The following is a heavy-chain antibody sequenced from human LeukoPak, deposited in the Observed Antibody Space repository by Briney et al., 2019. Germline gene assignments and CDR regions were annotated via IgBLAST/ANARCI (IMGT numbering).Heavy chain of an antibody. D-gene: IGHD3-10*01. Sequence: PSETLSLTCTVSGGSISSSSYYWGWIRQPPGKGLEWIGSIYCSGSTYYNPSLKSRVTISVDTSKNQFSLKLSSVTAADTAVYYCAALRGDGSGTIDYWGQGTLVTVSS. V-gene: IGHV4-39*01. CDR3: AALRGDGSGTIDY. CDR1: GGSISSSSYY. J-gene: IGHJ4*02. CDR2: IYCSGST.